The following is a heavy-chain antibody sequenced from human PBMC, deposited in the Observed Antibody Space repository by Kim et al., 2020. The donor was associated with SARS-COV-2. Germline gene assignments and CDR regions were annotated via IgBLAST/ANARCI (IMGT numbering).Heavy chain of an antibody. J-gene: IGHJ4*02. V-gene: IGHV5-10-1*01. Sequence: GESLKISCKGSGYSFTSYWISWVRQMPGKGLEWMGRIDPSDSYTNYSPSFQGHVTISSDKSISTAYLQWSSLKASDTAMYYCARLPEVGITGTTKDYWGQGTLVTVSS. D-gene: IGHD1-7*01. CDR2: IDPSDSYT. CDR3: ARLPEVGITGTTKDY. CDR1: GYSFTSYW.